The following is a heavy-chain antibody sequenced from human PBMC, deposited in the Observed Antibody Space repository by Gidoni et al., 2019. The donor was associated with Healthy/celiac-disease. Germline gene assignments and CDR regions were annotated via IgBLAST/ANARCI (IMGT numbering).Heavy chain of an antibody. Sequence: QVQLQESGPGLVKPSQTLSLTCTVSGGSISSGDYYWSWIRQPPGKGLEWIGYIYYSGSTYYNPSLKSRVTISVDTSKNQFSLKLSSVTAADTAVYYCAREDHYCSGGSCYSSFDYWGQGTLVTVSS. CDR1: GGSISSGDYY. CDR3: AREDHYCSGGSCYSSFDY. V-gene: IGHV4-30-4*01. J-gene: IGHJ4*02. D-gene: IGHD2-15*01. CDR2: IYYSGST.